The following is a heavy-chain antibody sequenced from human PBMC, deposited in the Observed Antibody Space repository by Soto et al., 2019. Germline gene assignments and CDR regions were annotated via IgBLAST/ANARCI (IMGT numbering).Heavy chain of an antibody. CDR3: ARGRYCLTGRCFPNWFDS. V-gene: IGHV4-30-4*01. J-gene: IGHJ5*01. D-gene: IGHD7-27*01. CDR1: GDSISNLDYF. Sequence: SETMSLTCSVSGDSISNLDYFWAWIRQPPGQALEYIGYIYKSATTYYNPSFESRVAISVDTSKSQFSLNVTSVTAADTAVYFCARGRYCLTGRCFPNWFDSWGQGALVTVSS. CDR2: IYKSATT.